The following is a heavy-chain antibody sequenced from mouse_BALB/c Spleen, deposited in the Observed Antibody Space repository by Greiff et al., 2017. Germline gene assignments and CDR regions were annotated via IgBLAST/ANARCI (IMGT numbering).Heavy chain of an antibody. V-gene: IGHV5-6-5*01. D-gene: IGHD2-3*01. CDR3: ARGREYDGYIDY. CDR2: ISSGGST. Sequence: EVMLVESGGGLVKPGGSLKLSCAASGFTFSSYAMSWVRQTPEKRLEWVASISSGGSTYYPDSVKGRFTISRDNARNILYLQMSSLRSEDTAMYYCARGREYDGYIDYWGQGTTLTVSS. J-gene: IGHJ2*01. CDR1: GFTFSSYA.